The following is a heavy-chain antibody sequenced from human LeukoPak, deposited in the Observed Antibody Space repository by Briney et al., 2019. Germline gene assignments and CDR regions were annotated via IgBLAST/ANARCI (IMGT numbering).Heavy chain of an antibody. Sequence: QSGGSLRLSCVASRFQFSSYAMSWVRQTPGKGLEWVSSISGSDGSTNYADSVKGRFAISRDNSKKTLYLQMNSLRAEDTAVYYCAKNNWNYPTDYSYGMDVWGQGTTVTVSS. D-gene: IGHD1-7*01. CDR1: RFQFSSYA. CDR3: AKNNWNYPTDYSYGMDV. CDR2: ISGSDGST. V-gene: IGHV3-23*01. J-gene: IGHJ6*02.